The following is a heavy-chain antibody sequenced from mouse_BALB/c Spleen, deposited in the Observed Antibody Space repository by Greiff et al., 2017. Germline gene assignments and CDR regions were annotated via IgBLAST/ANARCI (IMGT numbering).Heavy chain of an antibody. V-gene: IGHV1S56*01. CDR1: GYTFTSYY. CDR3: ARSYYDYDYYAMDY. D-gene: IGHD2-4*01. CDR2: IYPGNVNT. J-gene: IGHJ4*01. Sequence: ESGPELVKPGASVRISCKASGYTFTSYYIHWVKQRPGQGLEWIGWIYPGNVNTKYNEKFKGKATLTADKSSSTAYMQLSSLTSEDSAVYFCARSYYDYDYYAMDYWGQGTSVTVSS.